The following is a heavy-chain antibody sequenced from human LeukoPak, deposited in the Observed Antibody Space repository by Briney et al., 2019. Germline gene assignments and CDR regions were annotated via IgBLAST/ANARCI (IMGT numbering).Heavy chain of an antibody. J-gene: IGHJ4*02. CDR1: GGSFSGYY. V-gene: IGHV4-34*01. Sequence: ETLSLTCAVYGGSFSGYYWSWIRQPPGKGLEWIGEINHSGSTNYNPSLKSRVTISVDTSKNQFSLKLSSVTAADTAVYYCASRGWYLHYFDYWGQGTLVTVSS. CDR3: ASRGWYLHYFDY. CDR2: INHSGST. D-gene: IGHD2-15*01.